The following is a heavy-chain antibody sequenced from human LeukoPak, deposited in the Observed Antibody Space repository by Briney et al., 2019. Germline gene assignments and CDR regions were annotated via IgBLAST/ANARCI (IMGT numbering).Heavy chain of an antibody. V-gene: IGHV3-15*01. CDR3: TTELLWFGELSHPFDY. J-gene: IGHJ4*02. D-gene: IGHD3-10*01. Sequence: PGGSLRLSCAASGFTFSNAWMSWVRQAPGKGLEWVGRIKSKTDGGTTDYAAPVKGRFTISRDDSKNTLYLQMNSLKTEDTAVYYCTTELLWFGELSHPFDYWGQGTLVTASS. CDR1: GFTFSNAW. CDR2: IKSKTDGGTT.